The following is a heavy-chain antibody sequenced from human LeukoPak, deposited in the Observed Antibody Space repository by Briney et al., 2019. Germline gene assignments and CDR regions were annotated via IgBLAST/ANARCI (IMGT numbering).Heavy chain of an antibody. CDR3: AGEGRQGYVYFYH. V-gene: IGHV4-59*01. J-gene: IGHJ4*02. CDR1: GGSISSYY. CDR2: INYSGST. Sequence: SETLSLTCTVSGGSISSYYWSWIRQPPGKGLEWIGYINYSGSTNYNPSLKSRVTMSVDTSKNQFSLKLSSVTAADTAMYYCAGEGRQGYVYFYHCGQGSLVTVSS. D-gene: IGHD5-12*01.